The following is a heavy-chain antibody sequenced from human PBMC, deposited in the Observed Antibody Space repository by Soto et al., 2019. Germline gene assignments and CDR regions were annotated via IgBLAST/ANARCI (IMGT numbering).Heavy chain of an antibody. CDR2: INAGVFNT. Sequence: GGSLRLSCSASGCIFSGYTMNWVRLAPGKGLEWVAGINAGVFNTYYTDSVSGRFTISRDNSRNMLYLQMNSLRVDDTAVYYCAKDRQPDNWSDPWGLGTLVTVSS. CDR1: GCIFSGYT. V-gene: IGHV3-23*01. J-gene: IGHJ5*02. CDR3: AKDRQPDNWSDP.